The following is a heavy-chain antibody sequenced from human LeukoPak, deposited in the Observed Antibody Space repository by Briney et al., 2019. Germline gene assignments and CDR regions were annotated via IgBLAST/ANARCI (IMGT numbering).Heavy chain of an antibody. CDR1: GGSISSGDYY. D-gene: IGHD5-18*01. V-gene: IGHV4-30-4*01. CDR2: IYYSGST. J-gene: IGHJ4*02. CDR3: ASSRGYSYGLPRY. Sequence: PSQTLSLTCTVSGGSISSGDYYWSWIRQPPGKGLEWIGYIYYSGSTYYNPSLKSRVTISVDTSKNQFSLKLSSVTAADTAVYYCASSRGYSYGLPRYWGQGTLVTVSS.